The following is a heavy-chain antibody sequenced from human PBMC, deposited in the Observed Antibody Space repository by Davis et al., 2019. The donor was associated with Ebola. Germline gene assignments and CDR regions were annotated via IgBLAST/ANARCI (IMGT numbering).Heavy chain of an antibody. CDR1: GFTFSSYS. CDR3: ARDKVSYGMDV. Sequence: GSLRLSCAASGFTFSSYSMNWIRQPPGKGLEWIGYIYYSGSTNYNPSLKSRVTISVDTSKNQFSLKLSSVTAADTAVYYCARDKVSYGMDVWGQGTTVTVSS. V-gene: IGHV4-59*12. CDR2: IYYSGST. D-gene: IGHD2-8*01. J-gene: IGHJ6*02.